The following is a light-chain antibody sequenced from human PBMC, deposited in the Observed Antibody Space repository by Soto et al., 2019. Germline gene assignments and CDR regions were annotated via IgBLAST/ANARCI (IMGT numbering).Light chain of an antibody. V-gene: IGKV3-20*01. CDR3: QQYGSSSMNT. J-gene: IGKJ2*01. Sequence: EIVLTQSPGTLSLSPGERATLSCRASQSVTNQYLAWYQLKPGQAPRLLISDASRRATGIPDRFSGSGSGTDFTLTISRVEPEDFAVYYCQQYGSSSMNTFGQGTKLEIK. CDR2: DAS. CDR1: QSVTNQY.